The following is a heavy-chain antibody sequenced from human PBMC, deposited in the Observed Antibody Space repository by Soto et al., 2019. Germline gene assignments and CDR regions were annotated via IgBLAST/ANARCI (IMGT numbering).Heavy chain of an antibody. D-gene: IGHD6-6*01. J-gene: IGHJ4*02. V-gene: IGHV3-23*01. CDR1: GFTFSSYA. CDR2: ISGSDDST. CDR3: AKRSSSSTCDY. Sequence: EVQLLESGGGLVQPGESLRLSCAASGFTFSSYAMSWVRQAPGKGLEWVSVISGSDDSTYYADSVKGRFTISRDNSKNTLYMQMNSRRAEDTAVYDCAKRSSSSTCDYWGQGTLVTVSS.